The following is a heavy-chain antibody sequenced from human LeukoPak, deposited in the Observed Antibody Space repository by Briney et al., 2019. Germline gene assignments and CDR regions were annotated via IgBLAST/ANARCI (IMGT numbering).Heavy chain of an antibody. CDR2: INSDGSST. D-gene: IGHD1-14*01. J-gene: IGHJ5*02. Sequence: GGSLRLSCAASGFTFSSYWVHWVRQAPGKGLVWVSRINSDGSSTSYADSVKGRFTISRDNAKNTLYLQMNSLRAEDTAVYYCAREVGMRSANWFDPWGQGTLVTVSS. CDR1: GFTFSSYW. V-gene: IGHV3-74*01. CDR3: AREVGMRSANWFDP.